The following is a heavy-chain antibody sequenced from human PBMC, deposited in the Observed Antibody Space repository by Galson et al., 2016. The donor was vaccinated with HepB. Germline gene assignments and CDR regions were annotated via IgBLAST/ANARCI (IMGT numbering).Heavy chain of an antibody. D-gene: IGHD6-19*01. Sequence: SLRLSCAASGFTFSSYGMHRVRQAPGKGLEWVAVIWYDGNNKYYADSVKGRFTISRDNSKKMLYLQMNSLRAEDTAIYYCAKDLLPSGAGREDYFDYWGQGTLVTVSS. CDR3: AKDLLPSGAGREDYFDY. CDR2: IWYDGNNK. J-gene: IGHJ4*02. CDR1: GFTFSSYG. V-gene: IGHV3-33*06.